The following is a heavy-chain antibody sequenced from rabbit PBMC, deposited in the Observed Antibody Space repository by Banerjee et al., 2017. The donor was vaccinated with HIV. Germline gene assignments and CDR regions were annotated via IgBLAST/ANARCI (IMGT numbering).Heavy chain of an antibody. CDR1: GFDFSSYYM. J-gene: IGHJ4*01. CDR2: IDPVFGST. V-gene: IGHV1S45*01. CDR3: ARDLSGVIGWNLNL. D-gene: IGHD1-1*01. Sequence: QQQLEESGGGLVKPGGSLTLTCKASGFDFSSYYMSWVRPAPGKGLEWIGYIDPVFGSTYYASWVNGRFTISKTSSTTVTLQMTSLTAADTATYFCARDLSGVIGWNLNLWGPGTLVTVS.